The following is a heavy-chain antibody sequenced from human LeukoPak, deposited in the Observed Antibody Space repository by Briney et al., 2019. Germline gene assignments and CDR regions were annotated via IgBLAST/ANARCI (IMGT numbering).Heavy chain of an antibody. CDR1: GYTFTSYD. J-gene: IGHJ6*03. CDR3: ARLPPRYYDYYYYYMDV. CDR2: MNPNSGNT. D-gene: IGHD2/OR15-2a*01. Sequence: AASVKVSCKASGYTFTSYDINWVRQATGQGLEWMGWMNPNSGNTGYAQKFQGRVTMTRNTSISTAYMELSSLRSEDTAVYYCARLPPRYYDYYYYYMDVWGKGTTVTVSS. V-gene: IGHV1-8*01.